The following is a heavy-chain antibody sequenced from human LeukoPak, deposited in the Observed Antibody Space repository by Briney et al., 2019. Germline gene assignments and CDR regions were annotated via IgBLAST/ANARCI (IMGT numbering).Heavy chain of an antibody. D-gene: IGHD6-19*01. CDR1: GGSISSSNYY. V-gene: IGHV4-39*01. J-gene: IGHJ5*02. CDR3: ARRRAGRDWFDP. CDR2: IYYSGNT. Sequence: SEALSLTCAVSGGSISSSNYYWGWIRQPPGQGLEWIGSIYYSGNTYYNPSLKSRVTISVDTSKNQFSLKLSSVTATDTAVYYCARRRAGRDWFDPWGLGTLVTVSS.